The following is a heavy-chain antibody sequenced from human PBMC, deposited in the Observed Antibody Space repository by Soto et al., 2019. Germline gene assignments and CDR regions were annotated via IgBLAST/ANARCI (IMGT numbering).Heavy chain of an antibody. V-gene: IGHV4-4*02. D-gene: IGHD2-15*01. CDR2: VYHNGLT. Sequence: SETLSLTCDVSGDSIGSNVWWSWVRQPPGKGLECILEVYHNGLTDYNPSLRGRATMSADMSKNQFSLRVTSVTDADTAIYYCARDAALPGEADRFDYWGQGALVTVSS. CDR3: ARDAALPGEADRFDY. J-gene: IGHJ4*02. CDR1: GDSIGSNVW.